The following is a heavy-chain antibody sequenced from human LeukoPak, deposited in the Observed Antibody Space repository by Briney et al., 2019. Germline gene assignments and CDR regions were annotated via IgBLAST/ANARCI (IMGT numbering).Heavy chain of an antibody. CDR1: GGSISSGGYY. CDR3: ASVSSYGDDY. V-gene: IGHV4-31*03. D-gene: IGHD4-17*01. CDR2: IYYSGST. J-gene: IGHJ4*02. Sequence: SETLSLTCTVSGGSISSGGYYWSWIRQHPGKGREWIGYIYYSGSTYYNPSLQSRVTISVDTSKDQFSLQLSSVTAADTAVYYCASVSSYGDDYWGQGTLVTVSS.